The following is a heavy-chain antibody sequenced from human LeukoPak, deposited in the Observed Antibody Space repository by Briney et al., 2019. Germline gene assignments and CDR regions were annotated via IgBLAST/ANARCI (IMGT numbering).Heavy chain of an antibody. CDR1: GGSISSSSYY. J-gene: IGHJ6*04. CDR2: IYYSGST. Sequence: PSETLSLTCTVSGGSISSSSYYWGWIRQPPGKGLEWIGSIYYSGSTYYNPSLTSRVTISVVTSKNEFSKKLSSVTAADTAVYYCARDGVWGKGTTVTVSS. V-gene: IGHV4-39*07. CDR3: ARDGV.